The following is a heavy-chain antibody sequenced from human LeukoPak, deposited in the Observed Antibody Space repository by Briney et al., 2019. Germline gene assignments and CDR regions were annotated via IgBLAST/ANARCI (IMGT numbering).Heavy chain of an antibody. V-gene: IGHV3-53*01. D-gene: IGHD3-3*01. J-gene: IGHJ5*02. CDR3: AREIANRLLYYDFWSGYYTRWFDP. Sequence: PGGSLRLSCAVSGVTVSSDYMSWVRQAPGKGLEWVSGMYSGGSTYCEESVKGRFTISRDNSKHTLYLQMNRLRGADTAVYYCAREIANRLLYYDFWSGYYTRWFDPWGQGTLVTVSS. CDR1: GVTVSSDY. CDR2: MYSGGST.